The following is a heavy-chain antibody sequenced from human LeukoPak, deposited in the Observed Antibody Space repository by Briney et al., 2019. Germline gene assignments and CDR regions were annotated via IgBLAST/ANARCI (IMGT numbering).Heavy chain of an antibody. CDR2: IWYDGSNK. J-gene: IGHJ4*02. D-gene: IGHD3-22*01. Sequence: GGSLRLSCAASGFTFSSYAMSWVRQAPGKGLEWVAVIWYDGSNKYYADSVKGRFTISRDNSKNTLYLQMNSLRAEDTAVYYCARDGSSGYFPDYWGQGTLVTVSS. CDR3: ARDGSSGYFPDY. CDR1: GFTFSSYA. V-gene: IGHV3-33*08.